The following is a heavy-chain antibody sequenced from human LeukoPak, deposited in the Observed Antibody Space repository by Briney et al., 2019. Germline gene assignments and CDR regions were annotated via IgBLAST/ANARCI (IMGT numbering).Heavy chain of an antibody. V-gene: IGHV3-11*01. D-gene: IGHD3-10*01. Sequence: GGSLRLSCAVSGFTFSDYYMSWIRQAPGKGLEWVSYISSGGSTISHADSVKGRFTISRDNAENSLYLQMNSLRAEVTAVYYCAKGQKYYYGSGSYKFAEYFQHWGQGTLITVSS. CDR2: ISSGGSTI. CDR3: AKGQKYYYGSGSYKFAEYFQH. CDR1: GFTFSDYY. J-gene: IGHJ1*01.